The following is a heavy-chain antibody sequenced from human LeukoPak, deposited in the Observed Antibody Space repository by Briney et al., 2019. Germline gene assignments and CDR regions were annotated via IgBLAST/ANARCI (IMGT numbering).Heavy chain of an antibody. CDR2: INHSGST. D-gene: IGHD2-2*01. CDR3: ARGPIVVVPAAVWFDP. Sequence: SETLSLTCAVYGGSFSGYYWSWIRQPPGKGLEWIGEINHSGSTNYNPSLKSRVTISVDKSKNQFSLKLSSVTAADTAVYYCARGPIVVVPAAVWFDPWGQGTLVTVSS. V-gene: IGHV4-34*01. CDR1: GGSFSGYY. J-gene: IGHJ5*02.